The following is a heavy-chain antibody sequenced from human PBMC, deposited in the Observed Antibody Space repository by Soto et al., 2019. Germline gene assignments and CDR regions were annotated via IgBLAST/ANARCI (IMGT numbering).Heavy chain of an antibody. D-gene: IGHD2-15*01. J-gene: IGHJ3*01. Sequence: ASVKVSCKASGYTFTSYGINWVRQATGQGLEWMAWMNPNNGNAGFAQKFRGRVTMTRNTSISTAYMELSSLTSDDTAVYYCARDLGYCSGGSCYHSGWGQGTMVTVSS. CDR2: MNPNNGNA. CDR1: GYTFTSYG. V-gene: IGHV1-8*01. CDR3: ARDLGYCSGGSCYHSG.